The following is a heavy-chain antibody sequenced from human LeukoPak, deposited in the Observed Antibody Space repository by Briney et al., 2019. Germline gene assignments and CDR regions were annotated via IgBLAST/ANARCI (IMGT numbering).Heavy chain of an antibody. D-gene: IGHD1-26*01. V-gene: IGHV3-64D*09. CDR1: GFTFSNYA. J-gene: IGHJ4*02. CDR3: VKRATVGAPSPLFDY. Sequence: AGGSLTLSCLASGFTFSNYAMHWVRQAPGKGLEYISAITDNAGSTYYADSVKGRFTISRDNSKNTLYLQMSSLTAEDTAVYYCVKRATVGAPSPLFDYWGQGTLVTVSS. CDR2: ITDNAGST.